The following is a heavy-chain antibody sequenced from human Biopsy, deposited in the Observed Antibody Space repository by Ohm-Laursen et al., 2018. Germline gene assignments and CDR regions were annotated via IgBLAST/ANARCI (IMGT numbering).Heavy chain of an antibody. D-gene: IGHD2-2*01. CDR3: ARESSTSGRVRVDS. J-gene: IGHJ5*01. CDR2: IKQDGSEE. Sequence: SLRLSCAAFGFTFGSYCMTWVRQAPGKGLEWVANIKQDGSEEYYVDSVKGRFTISRDNANNSLYLQVNSLRAEDTAVYFCARESSTSGRVRVDSWGQGTLVTVSS. V-gene: IGHV3-7*01. CDR1: GFTFGSYC.